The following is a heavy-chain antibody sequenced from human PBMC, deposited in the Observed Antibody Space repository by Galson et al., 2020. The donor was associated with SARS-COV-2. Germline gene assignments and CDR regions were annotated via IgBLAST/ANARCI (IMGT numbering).Heavy chain of an antibody. CDR2: ISYDGSNK. CDR3: ARGYRNLIANWGFDY. CDR1: GFTFSSYA. Sequence: GASLKISCAASGFTFSSYAMHWVRQAPRKGLEWVAVISYDGSNKYYADSVKGRFTISRDNSKNTLYLQMNSLGVEDTAVYYWARGYRNLIANWGFDYWCQGTLVTVSS. V-gene: IGHV3-30*01. J-gene: IGHJ4*02. D-gene: IGHD7-27*01.